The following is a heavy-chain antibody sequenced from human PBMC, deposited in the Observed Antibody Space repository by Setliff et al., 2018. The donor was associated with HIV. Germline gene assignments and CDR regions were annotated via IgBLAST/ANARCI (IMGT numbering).Heavy chain of an antibody. V-gene: IGHV3-23*01. CDR1: GFSFTNYA. Sequence: GGSLRLSCAASGFSFTNYAMAWVRQAPGKGLEWVSALSGYGDSTYYADSVKGRLTVSRDNSKSTLYLRINSLRDEDTAVYYCAKTLPTLYPPHDYYFAMDVWGQGTTVTVSS. CDR3: AKTLPTLYPPHDYYFAMDV. CDR2: LSGYGDST. D-gene: IGHD2-15*01. J-gene: IGHJ6*02.